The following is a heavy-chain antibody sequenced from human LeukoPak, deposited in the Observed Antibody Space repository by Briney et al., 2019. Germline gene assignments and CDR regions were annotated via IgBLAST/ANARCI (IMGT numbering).Heavy chain of an antibody. J-gene: IGHJ4*02. CDR2: INSGGTVT. CDR1: GLTISDFW. Sequence: GGSLRLSCAASGLTISDFWMHWVHQAPGKGLVWVSRINSGGTVTNYADSVKGRFTISRDNSKNTLYLQMNSLRAEDTAVYYCAKDKPEVGFDYWGQGTLVTVSS. D-gene: IGHD1-26*01. CDR3: AKDKPEVGFDY. V-gene: IGHV3-74*01.